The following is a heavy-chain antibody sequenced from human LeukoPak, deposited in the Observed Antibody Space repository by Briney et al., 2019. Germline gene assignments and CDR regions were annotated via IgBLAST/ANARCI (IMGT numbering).Heavy chain of an antibody. V-gene: IGHV3-23*01. D-gene: IGHD2-2*01. CDR1: GFTFSSYV. CDR3: AKDRYCSSTTCYQGFDF. J-gene: IGHJ4*01. Sequence: PGGSLRPSCAASGFTFSSYVMSWVRQAPGRGLEWVSAVSGSSTYYADSVKGRFTISRDSSMNTLYLQMNSLRAEDTAIYYCAKDRYCSSTTCYQGFDFWGQGTLVTVSS. CDR2: VSGSST.